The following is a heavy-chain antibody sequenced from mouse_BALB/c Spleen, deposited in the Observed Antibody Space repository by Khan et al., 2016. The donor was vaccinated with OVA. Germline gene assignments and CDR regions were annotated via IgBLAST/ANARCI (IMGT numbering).Heavy chain of an antibody. V-gene: IGHV2-3*01. D-gene: IGHD2-1*01. CDR3: VKQNYGTLYAMDY. Sequence: QVQLKESGPGLVAPSQSLSITCTVSGFSLTSYGVNWVRQPPGKGLEWLGVIWGDGSTNYHSALISRLSISKDNSRSQAFLKLNSLQTDGTATFYCVKQNYGTLYAMDYWGQGTSVTVSS. CDR1: GFSLTSYG. CDR2: IWGDGST. J-gene: IGHJ4*01.